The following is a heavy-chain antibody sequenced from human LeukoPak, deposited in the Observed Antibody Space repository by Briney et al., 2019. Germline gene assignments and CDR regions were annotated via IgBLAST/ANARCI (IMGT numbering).Heavy chain of an antibody. CDR2: IYYSGST. J-gene: IGHJ6*02. Sequence: SQTLSLTCTVSGGSISSYYWSWMQQPPGKGLEWIGYIYYSGSTEYNPSLKSRVTMSVDTSKNQFSLKLSSVTAADTAVYYCARDRGHYYGMDVWGQGTTVTVSS. V-gene: IGHV4-59*01. CDR3: ARDRGHYYGMDV. D-gene: IGHD5-12*01. CDR1: GGSISSYY.